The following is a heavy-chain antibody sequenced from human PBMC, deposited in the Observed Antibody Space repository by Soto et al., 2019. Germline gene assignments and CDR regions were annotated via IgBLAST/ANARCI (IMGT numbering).Heavy chain of an antibody. CDR3: ARRVGASGPDHYYYWYMDV. J-gene: IGHJ6*03. CDR2: IYPADSDT. D-gene: IGHD1-26*01. V-gene: IGHV5-51*01. Sequence: GESLKISCKGSAYTFTNYWVAWVRQMPGKGLECMGIIYPADSDTRYSPSFQGHVTISADKSISTAYLQWSSLEASDTATYYCARRVGASGPDHYYYWYMDVWGKGTTVTVSS. CDR1: AYTFTNYW.